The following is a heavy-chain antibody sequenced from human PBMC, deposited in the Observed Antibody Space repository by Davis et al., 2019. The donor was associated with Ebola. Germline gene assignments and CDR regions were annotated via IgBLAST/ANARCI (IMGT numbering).Heavy chain of an antibody. CDR1: GFTLSDYY. CDR2: IGGSGGNT. D-gene: IGHD3-16*01. CDR3: STAFNSMTDAFDF. J-gene: IGHJ3*01. V-gene: IGHV3-11*06. Sequence: GESLKISCAAAGFTLSDYYVSWIRQAPGKGLEWISRIGGSGGNTNYADSVKGRFTISRDSAKNSLYLQMNTLRAEDTAVYYCSTAFNSMTDAFDFWGQGTMVTVSS.